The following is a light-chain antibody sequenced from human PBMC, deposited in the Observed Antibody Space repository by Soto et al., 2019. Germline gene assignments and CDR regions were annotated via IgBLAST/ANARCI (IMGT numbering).Light chain of an antibody. CDR1: QSISSW. J-gene: IGKJ2*01. V-gene: IGKV1-5*03. CDR3: QQYNSYSPMYT. CDR2: KAS. Sequence: DIQMTQSPSTLSASVGDRVTITCRASQSISSWLAWYQQKPGKAPKLLIYKASGLESGVPSRFSGSGSGTEFTLTISSLQPDDFATYYCQQYNSYSPMYTFGQGTKLEIK.